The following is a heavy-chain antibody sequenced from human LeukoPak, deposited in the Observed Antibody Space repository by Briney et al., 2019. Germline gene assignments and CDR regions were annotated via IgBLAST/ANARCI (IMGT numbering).Heavy chain of an antibody. J-gene: IGHJ4*02. CDR1: GFTFSSYW. V-gene: IGHV4-34*01. Sequence: GSLRLSCAASGFTFSSYWMSWIRQPPGKGLEWIGEINHSGSTNYNPSLKSRVTISVDTPKNQFSLKLSSVTAADTAVYYCARSNYYGSGRPKPFDYWGQGTLVTVSS. CDR2: INHSGST. D-gene: IGHD3-10*01. CDR3: ARSNYYGSGRPKPFDY.